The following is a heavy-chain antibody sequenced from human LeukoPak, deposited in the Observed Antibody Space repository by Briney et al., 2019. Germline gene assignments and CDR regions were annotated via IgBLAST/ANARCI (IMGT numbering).Heavy chain of an antibody. CDR2: RWYDGSNK. Sequence: AGGSLRLSCAASGVTFSSYGMHWVRQAPGKGLEWVAVRWYDGSNKYYADSVKGRFTISRDNSKNTLYLQMNSLRAEDTAVYYCARYKGLAVAGDAFDIWGQGTMVTVSS. CDR3: ARYKGLAVAGDAFDI. J-gene: IGHJ3*02. D-gene: IGHD6-19*01. V-gene: IGHV3-33*01. CDR1: GVTFSSYG.